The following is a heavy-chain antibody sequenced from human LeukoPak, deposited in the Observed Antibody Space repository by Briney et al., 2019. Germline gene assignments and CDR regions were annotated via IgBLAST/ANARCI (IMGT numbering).Heavy chain of an antibody. Sequence: SVKVSCKASGGTFSSSAISWVRQAPGQGLEWMGGIIPIFGTANYAQKFQGRVTITTDESTSTAYMELSSLRSEDTAVYYCASSNPVLRFFNELNWFDPWGQGTLVTVSS. CDR1: GGTFSSSA. J-gene: IGHJ5*02. V-gene: IGHV1-69*05. CDR2: IIPIFGTA. D-gene: IGHD3-3*01. CDR3: ASSNPVLRFFNELNWFDP.